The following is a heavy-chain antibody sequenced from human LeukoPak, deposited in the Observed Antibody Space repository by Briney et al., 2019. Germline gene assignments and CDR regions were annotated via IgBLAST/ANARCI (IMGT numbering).Heavy chain of an antibody. CDR2: IYYSGST. D-gene: IGHD2-2*01. V-gene: IGHV4-30-4*08. CDR3: ARVQPYDYDDY. Sequence: PSETLSLTCTVSGGSIISGDYYWSWIRQPPGKGLEWIGYIYYSGSTYYNPSLKSRVTISVDTSKNQFSLKLSSVTAADTAVYYCARVQPYDYDDYWGQGTLVTVSS. J-gene: IGHJ4*02. CDR1: GGSIISGDYY.